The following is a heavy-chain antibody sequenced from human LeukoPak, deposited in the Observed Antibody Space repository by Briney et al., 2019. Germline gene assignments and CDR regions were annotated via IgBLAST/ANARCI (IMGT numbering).Heavy chain of an antibody. CDR3: ARGLVWRFLLDSRRDSFDI. J-gene: IGHJ3*02. CDR1: GGSISSYY. D-gene: IGHD3-16*01. Sequence: SETLSLTCTVSGGSISSYYWSWIRQPPGKGLEWLGEISHSGTTTYNPSLKSRVTISVDTSKNQFSLRLRSVTAADTAVYYCARGLVWRFLLDSRRDSFDIWGQGTTITVSS. V-gene: IGHV4-34*01. CDR2: ISHSGTT.